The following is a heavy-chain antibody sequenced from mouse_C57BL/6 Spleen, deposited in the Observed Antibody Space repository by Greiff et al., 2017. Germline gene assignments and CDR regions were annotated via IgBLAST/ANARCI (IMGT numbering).Heavy chain of an antibody. D-gene: IGHD2-5*01. V-gene: IGHV1-69*01. J-gene: IGHJ2*01. CDR3: ARKAYYSNDVGSDY. Sequence: QVQLQQPGAELVMPGASVKLSCKASGYTFTSYWMHWVKQRPGQGLEWIGEIDPSDSYTNYNQKFKGKSTLTVDKSSSTAYMQLSSLTSEDSAVYYWARKAYYSNDVGSDYWGQGTTLTVSS. CDR1: GYTFTSYW. CDR2: IDPSDSYT.